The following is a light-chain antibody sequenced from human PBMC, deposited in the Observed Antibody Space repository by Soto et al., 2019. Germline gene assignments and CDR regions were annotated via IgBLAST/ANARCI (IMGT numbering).Light chain of an antibody. Sequence: DIVMTQSPDSLAVSLGERATINCKSSQSVLYNSNNKNYLAWYQQKPGQPPKLLIYRASTRESGVPDRFSGSGSGTDFTLTISSLQAEDVAVYYCQQYYDSPQTFGQGTKVEIK. CDR3: QQYYDSPQT. CDR1: QSVLYNSNNKNY. V-gene: IGKV4-1*01. CDR2: RAS. J-gene: IGKJ1*01.